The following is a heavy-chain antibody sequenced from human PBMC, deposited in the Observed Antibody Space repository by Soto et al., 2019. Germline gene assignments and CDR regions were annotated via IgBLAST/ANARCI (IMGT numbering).Heavy chain of an antibody. Sequence: EVHLVESGGGLVQPGASLRLSCAASGVTFSTSWMHWVRQAPGKGLVWVSRINADGTTTTYAASVKGRFTISRDNAKNTLSLQMNSLRAEDTAVYFWATVATQSHHWVDPWGQGTLVTISS. CDR3: ATVATQSHHWVDP. D-gene: IGHD6-19*01. J-gene: IGHJ5*02. CDR2: INADGTTT. CDR1: GVTFSTSW. V-gene: IGHV3-74*01.